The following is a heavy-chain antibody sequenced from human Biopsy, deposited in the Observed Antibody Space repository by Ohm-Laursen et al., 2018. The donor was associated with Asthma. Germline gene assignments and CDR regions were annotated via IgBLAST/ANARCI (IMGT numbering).Heavy chain of an antibody. Sequence: GTLSLTCSLSSGSGGYMRSGNYYWGWIHQPPGKGLEWIGSIYYSGTTYYNPSLESRVTVSADTSKNQFSLKLTSVTAAGTAVYYCVRGSSSWHHGPFHYYYGLDVWGQGTTATVSS. D-gene: IGHD6-13*01. V-gene: IGHV4-39*01. CDR2: IYYSGTT. J-gene: IGHJ6*02. CDR3: VRGSSSWHHGPFHYYYGLDV. CDR1: SGSGGYMRSGNYY.